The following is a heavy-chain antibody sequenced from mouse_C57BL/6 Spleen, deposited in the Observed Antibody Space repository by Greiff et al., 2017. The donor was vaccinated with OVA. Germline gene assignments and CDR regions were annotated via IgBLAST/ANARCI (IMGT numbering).Heavy chain of an antibody. CDR3: ARPSTVGAMDY. Sequence: EVKLMESGGDLVKPGGSLKLSCAASGFTFSSYGMSWVRQTPDTRLEWVATISSGGSYTYYPDSVKGRFTISRDNAKNTLYLQMSSLKSEDTAMYYCARPSTVGAMDYWGQGTSVTVSS. D-gene: IGHD1-1*01. CDR1: GFTFSSYG. V-gene: IGHV5-6*01. J-gene: IGHJ4*01. CDR2: ISSGGSYT.